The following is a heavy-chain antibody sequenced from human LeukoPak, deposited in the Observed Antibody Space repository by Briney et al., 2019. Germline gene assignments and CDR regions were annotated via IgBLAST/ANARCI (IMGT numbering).Heavy chain of an antibody. CDR2: IYYSGST. Sequence: SETLSLTCTVSGGSISSSSYYWGWIRQPPGKGLEWIGSIYYSGSTYYNPSLKSRVTISVDTSKNQFSLKLSSVTAADTAVYYCARDLSGYDSMDVWGKGTTVTVSS. D-gene: IGHD3-3*01. V-gene: IGHV4-39*07. CDR1: GGSISSSSYY. CDR3: ARDLSGYDSMDV. J-gene: IGHJ6*03.